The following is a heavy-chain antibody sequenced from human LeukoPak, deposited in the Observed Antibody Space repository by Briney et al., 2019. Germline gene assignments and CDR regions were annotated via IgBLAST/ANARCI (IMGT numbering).Heavy chain of an antibody. D-gene: IGHD3-22*01. Sequence: GGSLRLSCAASGFTFSSYAMSWVRQAPGKGLEPVSAIRGSGGSTYYADSVKGRFTISRDNSKNTLYLQMNSLRAEDTAVYYCAKGMYYDSSGYYYRPDYWGQGTLVTVSS. CDR2: IRGSGGST. CDR1: GFTFSSYA. CDR3: AKGMYYDSSGYYYRPDY. V-gene: IGHV3-23*01. J-gene: IGHJ4*02.